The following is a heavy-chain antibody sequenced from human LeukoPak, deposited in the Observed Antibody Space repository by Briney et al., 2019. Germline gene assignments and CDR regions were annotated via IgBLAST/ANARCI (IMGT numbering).Heavy chain of an antibody. CDR2: IIPIFGTA. CDR1: GGTFSSYA. D-gene: IGHD3-16*02. V-gene: IGHV1-69*05. J-gene: IGHJ4*02. CDR3: ARGAITFGGVIVLLDY. Sequence: SVKVSCKASGGTFSSYAISWVRQAPGQGLEWMGRIIPIFGTANYAQTFQGRVTITTDESKSTAYMELSSLRSEDTAVYYCARGAITFGGVIVLLDYWGQGTLVTVSS.